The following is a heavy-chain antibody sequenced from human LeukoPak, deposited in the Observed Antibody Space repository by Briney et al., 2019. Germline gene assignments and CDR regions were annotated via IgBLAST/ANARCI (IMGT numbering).Heavy chain of an antibody. CDR2: INPNSGGT. CDR3: ATDGEQLVARYYFDY. Sequence: ASVKVSCKASGYTFTGYYMQWVRQAPGQGLEWMGWINPNSGGTNYAQKFQGRVTMTRDTSISTAYMELSRLRSDDTAVYYCATDGEQLVARYYFDYWGQGTLVTVSS. J-gene: IGHJ4*02. D-gene: IGHD6-6*01. CDR1: GYTFTGYY. V-gene: IGHV1-2*02.